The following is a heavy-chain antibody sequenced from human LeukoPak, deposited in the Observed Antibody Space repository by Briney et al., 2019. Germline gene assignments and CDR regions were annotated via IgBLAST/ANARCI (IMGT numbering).Heavy chain of an antibody. V-gene: IGHV3-49*04. D-gene: IGHD5-18*01. CDR3: TRERGYSYGYYFDY. Sequence: GGSLRLSCAASGFTFSSYWMSWVRQAPGKGLEWVGFIRSKAYGGTTEYAASVKGRFTISRDDSKSIAYLQMNSLKTEDTAVYYCTRERGYSYGYYFDYWGQGTLVTVSS. CDR1: GFTFSSYW. J-gene: IGHJ4*02. CDR2: IRSKAYGGTT.